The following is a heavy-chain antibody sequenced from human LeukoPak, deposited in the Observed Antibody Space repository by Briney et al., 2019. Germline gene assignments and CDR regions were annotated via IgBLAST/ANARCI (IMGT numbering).Heavy chain of an antibody. CDR1: GFTFSDYY. D-gene: IGHD6-19*01. CDR2: IRSKAYGGTT. V-gene: IGHV3-49*03. J-gene: IGHJ5*02. CDR3: TREAYSSGWTSWWFDP. Sequence: PGGSLRLSCAASGFTFSDYYMSWIRQAPGKGLEWVGFIRSKAYGGTTEYAASVKGRFTISRDDSKSIAYLQMNSLKTEDTAVYYCTREAYSSGWTSWWFDPWGQGTLVTVSS.